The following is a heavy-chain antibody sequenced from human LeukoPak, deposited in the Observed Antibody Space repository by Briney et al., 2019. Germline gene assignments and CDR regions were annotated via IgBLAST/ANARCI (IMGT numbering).Heavy chain of an antibody. D-gene: IGHD3-22*01. CDR2: ISGSGGST. Sequence: GGSLRLSCAASGFTFSSHAMSWARQAPGKGLEWVSAISGSGGSTYYADSVKGRFTISRDNSKNTLYLQMNSLRAEDTAVYYCAKDPSYDSSGYYPFYFDYWGQGTLVTVSS. V-gene: IGHV3-23*01. CDR3: AKDPSYDSSGYYPFYFDY. J-gene: IGHJ4*02. CDR1: GFTFSSHA.